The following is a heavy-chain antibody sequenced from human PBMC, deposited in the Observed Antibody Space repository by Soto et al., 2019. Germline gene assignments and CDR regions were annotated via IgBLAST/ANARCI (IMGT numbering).Heavy chain of an antibody. V-gene: IGHV4-4*02. CDR3: ARDRVAATRTSYYGLDA. Sequence: SETLSLTCAVSGGSISSFNWWSWIRQTPGKGLEWIGEIYHSGTTNYNPSLKSRATISVDKSKNHFSLKLTSVTAADTAVYYCARDRVAATRTSYYGLDAWGQGTTVTGSS. CDR2: IYHSGTT. CDR1: GGSISSFNW. D-gene: IGHD6-25*01. J-gene: IGHJ6*02.